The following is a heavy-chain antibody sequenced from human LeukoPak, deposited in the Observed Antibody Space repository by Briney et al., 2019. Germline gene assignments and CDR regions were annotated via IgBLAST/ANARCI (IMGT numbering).Heavy chain of an antibody. D-gene: IGHD5-18*01. CDR3: TTGIQLWLLDAFDI. CDR2: ISYDGSNK. V-gene: IGHV3-30-3*01. Sequence: PGGSLRLSCAASGFTFSSYPMHWVRQAPGKGLEWLAFISYDGSNKYYADSVKGRFTISRDNSKNTLYLQMNSLKTEDTAVYYCTTGIQLWLLDAFDIWGQGTMVTVSS. CDR1: GFTFSSYP. J-gene: IGHJ3*02.